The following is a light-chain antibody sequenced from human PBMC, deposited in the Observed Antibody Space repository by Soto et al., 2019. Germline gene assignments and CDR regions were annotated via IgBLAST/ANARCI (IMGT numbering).Light chain of an antibody. CDR1: QDISNY. J-gene: IGKJ2*01. Sequence: DIQMTQSPSSLSASVGDRVTITCQASQDISNYLNWYQQKPGKAPKLLIYDASNLETGVPSRFSGSGSGTDFTFTISSLQPEDIATYYCQHYDNLRDTFGQGTKLEIK. V-gene: IGKV1-33*01. CDR2: DAS. CDR3: QHYDNLRDT.